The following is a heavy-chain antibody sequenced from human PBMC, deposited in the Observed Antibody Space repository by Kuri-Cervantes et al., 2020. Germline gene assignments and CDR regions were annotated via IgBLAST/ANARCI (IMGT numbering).Heavy chain of an antibody. Sequence: ASVKVSCKASGYTFTGYYMHWVRQATGQGLEWMGWMNPNSGNTGYAQKFQGRVTMTRNTSISTAYMELSSLRSEDTAVYYCATVSSSFSLYYFDYWGQGTLVTVSS. CDR3: ATVSSSFSLYYFDY. D-gene: IGHD6-6*01. J-gene: IGHJ4*02. CDR2: MNPNSGNT. CDR1: GYTFTGYY. V-gene: IGHV1-8*02.